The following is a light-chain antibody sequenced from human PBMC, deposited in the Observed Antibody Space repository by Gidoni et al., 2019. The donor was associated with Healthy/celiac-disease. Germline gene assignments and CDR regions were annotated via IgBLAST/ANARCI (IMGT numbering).Light chain of an antibody. CDR2: SKN. CDR3: AAWDDSLNLVV. V-gene: IGLV1-44*01. Sequence: QSVLTQPPSASGTPGQRVTISCSGSSSNIGSNTVNWYQQLPGTAPKLLIYSKNQRPSGVPDRFSGSTSVTSASLAISGLPSEDEADYYCAAWDDSLNLVVFGGGTTLTVL. CDR1: SSNIGSNT. J-gene: IGLJ2*01.